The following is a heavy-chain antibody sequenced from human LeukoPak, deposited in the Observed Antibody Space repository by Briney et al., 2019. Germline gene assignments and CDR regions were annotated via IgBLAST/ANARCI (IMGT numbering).Heavy chain of an antibody. J-gene: IGHJ4*02. CDR1: GYTFTDYY. V-gene: IGHV1-2*06. CDR3: ARGNARSWYFLY. CDR2: VNPNSGIA. D-gene: IGHD6-13*01. Sequence: ASVKVSCKASGYTFTDYYIHWVRQAPGQGLEWMGRVNPNSGIANYAQRFQGRVTMTRDTSISTAYMELSGLRSDDTALYYCARGNARSWYFLYWGQGTLVTVSS.